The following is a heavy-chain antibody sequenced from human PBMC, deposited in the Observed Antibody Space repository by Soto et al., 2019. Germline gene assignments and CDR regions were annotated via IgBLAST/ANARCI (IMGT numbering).Heavy chain of an antibody. D-gene: IGHD5-12*01. CDR1: GGSISGYY. CDR2: IYFIGST. J-gene: IGHJ6*03. V-gene: IGHV4-59*01. Sequence: PSETLCLTWTVAGGSISGYYWSWIRQPPGKGLEWIGYIYFIGSTNYNPSLKSRVTISVDTSKNQFSLKLSSVTAADTAVYFCARSYTGYDHMDVWGKGTTVTVSS. CDR3: ARSYTGYDHMDV.